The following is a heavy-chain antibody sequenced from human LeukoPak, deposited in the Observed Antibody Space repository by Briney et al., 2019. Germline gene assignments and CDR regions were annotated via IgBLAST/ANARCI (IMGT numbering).Heavy chain of an antibody. V-gene: IGHV7-4-1*02. CDR3: ARESPNYGSGSYSWDY. D-gene: IGHD3-10*01. Sequence: PSVKVSCKASGGTFSSYAISWVRQAPGQGLEWMGWINTNTGNPTYAQGFTGRFVFSLDTSVSTAYLQISSLKAEDTAVYYCARESPNYGSGSYSWDYWGQGTLVTVSS. CDR1: GGTFSSYA. J-gene: IGHJ4*02. CDR2: INTNTGNP.